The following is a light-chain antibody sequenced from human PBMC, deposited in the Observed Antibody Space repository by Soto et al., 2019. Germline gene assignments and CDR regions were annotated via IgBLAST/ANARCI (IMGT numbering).Light chain of an antibody. Sequence: SYELTQPPSVSVAPGQTATVTCGGNNVGSKSVHWYQQKPGQAPVLVVYDDSDRPSGIPERFSGSNSGNTATLTFSRGEAGDEADYYCQVCDTTGDQGVFGTGTKLTVL. J-gene: IGLJ1*01. CDR1: NVGSKS. V-gene: IGLV3-21*02. CDR2: DDS. CDR3: QVCDTTGDQGV.